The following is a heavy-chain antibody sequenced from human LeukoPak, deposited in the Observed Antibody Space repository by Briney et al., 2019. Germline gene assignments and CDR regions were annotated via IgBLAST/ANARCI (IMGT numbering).Heavy chain of an antibody. CDR3: AVPLTDGMDV. V-gene: IGHV1-18*01. CDR1: GYSFTSCD. J-gene: IGHJ6*02. Sequence: ASVKVSCKASGYSFTSCDIIWVRQAPGQGLEWMGWISAYNGSRTYAQKLQGRVTMTTDTSTTTAYLELRSLRSDDTAVYYCAVPLTDGMDVWGQGTTVTVSS. CDR2: ISAYNGSR.